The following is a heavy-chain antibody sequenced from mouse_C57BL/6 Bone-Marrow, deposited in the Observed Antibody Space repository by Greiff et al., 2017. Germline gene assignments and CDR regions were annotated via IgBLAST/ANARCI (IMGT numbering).Heavy chain of an antibody. V-gene: IGHV1-82*01. CDR2: IYPGDGDT. CDR1: GYAFSSSW. D-gene: IGHD2-3*01. CDR3: ARNGGYYVDWYFDV. Sequence: VQLQQSGPELVKPGASVKISCKASGYAFSSSWMNWVKQRPGKGLEWIGRIYPGDGDTNYNGKFKGKATLTADKSSSTAYMQLSSLTSEDSAVYFCARNGGYYVDWYFDVWGTGTTVTVSS. J-gene: IGHJ1*03.